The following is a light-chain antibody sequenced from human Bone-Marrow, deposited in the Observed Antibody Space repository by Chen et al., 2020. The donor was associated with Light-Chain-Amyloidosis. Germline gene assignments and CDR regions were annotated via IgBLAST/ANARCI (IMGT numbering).Light chain of an antibody. CDR1: SSDVGGDNH. Sequence: QSDLTQPASVSGSPGQSTNIPCPGTSSDVGGDNHVSWYHQHPDKAPKLMIYEVTNRPSWVPDRFSGSKSDNTASLTISGLQTEDEADYFCSSYTITNTLVFGSGTRVTVL. J-gene: IGLJ1*01. CDR3: SSYTITNTLV. V-gene: IGLV2-14*01. CDR2: EVT.